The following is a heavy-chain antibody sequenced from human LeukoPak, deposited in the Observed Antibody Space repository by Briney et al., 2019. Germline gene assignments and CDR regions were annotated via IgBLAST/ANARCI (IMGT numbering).Heavy chain of an antibody. CDR3: ARYYSNYPGGGFDP. D-gene: IGHD4-11*01. J-gene: IGHJ5*02. CDR2: IYYSGST. Sequence: SETLSLTCTVSGGSISSYYWSWIRQPPGKGLEWIGYIYYSGSTNYNPSLKSRVTISVDTSKNQFSLKLSSVTAADTAVYYCARYYSNYPGGGFDPWGQGTLVTVSS. V-gene: IGHV4-59*08. CDR1: GGSISSYY.